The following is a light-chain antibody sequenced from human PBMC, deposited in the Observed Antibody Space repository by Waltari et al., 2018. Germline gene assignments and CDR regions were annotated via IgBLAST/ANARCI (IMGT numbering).Light chain of an antibody. V-gene: IGLV3-10*01. CDR2: EDI. Sequence: SNELTQPPSVSVSPGKKARITGSGDALPTKYASWYQQMSGKAPVLVIYEDITRPAWIPELFSGSSYGTVATVTSSVAQVEDEADYDWNSRNSVGNGYVFGTGTKFTVL. CDR1: ALPTKY. J-gene: IGLJ1*01. CDR3: NSRNSVGNGYV.